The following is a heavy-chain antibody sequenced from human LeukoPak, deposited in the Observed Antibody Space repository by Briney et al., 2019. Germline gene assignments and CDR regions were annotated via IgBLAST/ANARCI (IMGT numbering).Heavy chain of an antibody. D-gene: IGHD3-3*01. J-gene: IGHJ6*02. Sequence: VASVKVSCKASGYTFTNYGITWVRQAPGQGLEWMGWISAYNGDTNYAQRFQGRITMTTDTSTTTAYMELRSLRSDDTAVYYCATLGDVLRLFPLISLDGMDVWGQGTTVTVSS. CDR2: ISAYNGDT. V-gene: IGHV1-18*01. CDR1: GYTFTNYG. CDR3: ATLGDVLRLFPLISLDGMDV.